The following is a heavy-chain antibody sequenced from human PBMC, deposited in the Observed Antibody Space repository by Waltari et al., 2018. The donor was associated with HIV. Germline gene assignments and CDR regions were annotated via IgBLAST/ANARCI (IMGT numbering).Heavy chain of an antibody. J-gene: IGHJ5*02. V-gene: IGHV4-31*03. CDR3: ARDGKSSYYYDSSPNWFDP. CDR2: IYYSGNT. Sequence: QVQLQESGPGLVKPSQTLSLTCTVSGGSISSGGYYWSWIRQHPGKGLEWIGFIYYSGNTYYNPSLKIRVTISVDTSKNQFSLKLSSVTAADTAVYYCARDGKSSYYYDSSPNWFDPWGQGTLVAVSS. D-gene: IGHD3-22*01. CDR1: GGSISSGGYY.